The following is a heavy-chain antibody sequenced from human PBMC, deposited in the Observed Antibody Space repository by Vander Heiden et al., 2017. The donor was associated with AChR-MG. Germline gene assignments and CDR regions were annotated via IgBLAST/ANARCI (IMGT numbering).Heavy chain of an antibody. Sequence: EVQLVESGGGLVQPGGSLSLSCAASGFIFSSYWMSWVRQAPGKGLEWVANIKEDGGEKYYVDSVKGRFIISRDNAKNSLFLQMNSLRVEDTAVYYCARGLVPPDDWGQGTLVTVSS. CDR3: ARGLVPPDD. CDR1: GFIFSSYW. V-gene: IGHV3-7*04. J-gene: IGHJ4*02. CDR2: IKEDGGEK. D-gene: IGHD6-19*01.